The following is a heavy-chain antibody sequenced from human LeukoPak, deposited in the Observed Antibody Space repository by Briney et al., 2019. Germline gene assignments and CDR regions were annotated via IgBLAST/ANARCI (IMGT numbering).Heavy chain of an antibody. D-gene: IGHD3-9*01. J-gene: IGHJ4*02. Sequence: PGGSLRLSCAASGFTFDDYAMHWVRQAPGKGLEWVSGISWNSGSIGYADSVKGRFTISRDNAKNSLYLQMNSLRAEDTALYYCAKAYYDILTGSDYWGQGTLVTVSS. CDR2: ISWNSGSI. V-gene: IGHV3-9*01. CDR1: GFTFDDYA. CDR3: AKAYYDILTGSDY.